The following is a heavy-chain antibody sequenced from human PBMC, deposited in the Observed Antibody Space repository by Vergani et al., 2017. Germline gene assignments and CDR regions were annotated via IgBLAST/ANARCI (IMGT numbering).Heavy chain of an antibody. J-gene: IGHJ3*02. V-gene: IGHV3-48*03. D-gene: IGHD6-19*01. CDR1: GFTFSSYE. CDR3: ARDHPYSSGWYLGNDAFDI. CDR2: ISGSGSTI. Sequence: EVQLVESGGGLVQPGGSLRLSCAASGFTFSSYEMNWVRQAPGKGLEWVSYISGSGSTIYYADYVKGRFTISRDNAKNSLYLQMNSLRAEDTAVYYCARDHPYSSGWYLGNDAFDIWGQGTMVTVSS.